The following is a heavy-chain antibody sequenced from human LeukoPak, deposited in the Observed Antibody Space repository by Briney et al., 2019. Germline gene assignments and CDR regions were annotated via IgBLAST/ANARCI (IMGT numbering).Heavy chain of an antibody. CDR3: ARDTGKSGYPDY. D-gene: IGHD3-3*01. Sequence: PSETLSLTCTVSGGSISSYYWSWIRQPAGKAPEWIGRIYSSGIINYNPSLKSRVTMSPDNSKNQLSLKLSYVTAADTAVYYCARDTGKSGYPDYWGQGTLVTVSS. V-gene: IGHV4-4*07. CDR1: GGSISSYY. CDR2: IYSSGII. J-gene: IGHJ4*02.